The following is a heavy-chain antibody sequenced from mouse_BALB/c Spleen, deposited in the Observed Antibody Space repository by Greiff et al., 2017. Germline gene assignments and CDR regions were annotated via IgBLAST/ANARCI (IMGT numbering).Heavy chain of an antibody. CDR2: ISSGGSYT. J-gene: IGHJ3*01. Sequence: EVQVVESGGGLVKPGGSLKLSCAASGFTFSSYAMSWVRQTPEKRLEWVATISSGGSYTYYPDSVKGRFTISRDNAKNTLYLQMSSLRSEDTAMYYCARQGYGNDWFAYWGQGTLVTVSA. CDR3: ARQGYGNDWFAY. V-gene: IGHV5-9-3*01. D-gene: IGHD2-10*02. CDR1: GFTFSSYA.